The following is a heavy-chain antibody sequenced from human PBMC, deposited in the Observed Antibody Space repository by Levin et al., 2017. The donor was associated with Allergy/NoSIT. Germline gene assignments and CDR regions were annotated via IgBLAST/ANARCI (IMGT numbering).Heavy chain of an antibody. CDR2: INPDSGDT. CDR3: ARESPAIAVAGTIPEYYFGMDV. D-gene: IGHD6-19*01. CDR1: GYTFIGYY. Sequence: ASVKVSCKGSGYTFIGYYLHWVRQAPGQGLEWMGWINPDSGDTRYAEKIEGRVTVTRDTSSSTAYMELSRLTFDDTATYYCARESPAIAVAGTIPEYYFGMDVWGQGTAVTVSS. J-gene: IGHJ6*02. V-gene: IGHV1-2*02.